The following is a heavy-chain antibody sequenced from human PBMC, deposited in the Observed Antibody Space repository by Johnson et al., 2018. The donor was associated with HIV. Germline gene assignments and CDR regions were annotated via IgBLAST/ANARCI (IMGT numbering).Heavy chain of an antibody. CDR1: GFTFSSYG. V-gene: IGHV3-30*18. CDR3: AKDSYINGAFDI. D-gene: IGHD3-16*01. Sequence: QVQLVESGGGLVQPGGSLRLSCAASGFTFSSYGMAWVRQAPGKGLEWVALISSDGSNKYYADSVRGLFTISRDNSKDTLYLQMDGLRPEDTALYYCAKDSYINGAFDIWGQGTMVTVSS. CDR2: ISSDGSNK. J-gene: IGHJ3*02.